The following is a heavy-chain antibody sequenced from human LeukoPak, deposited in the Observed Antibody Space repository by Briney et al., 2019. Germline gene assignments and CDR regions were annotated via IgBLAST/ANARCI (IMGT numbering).Heavy chain of an antibody. V-gene: IGHV1-46*01. D-gene: IGHD6-13*01. CDR2: INPSGGST. CDR3: ARSAAGRDYYYYYGMDV. CDR1: GYTFTSYD. J-gene: IGHJ6*02. Sequence: ASVKVSCKASGYTFTSYDINWVRQAPGQGLEWMGIINPSGGSTSYAQKFQGRVTMTRDTSTSTVYMELSSLRSEDTAVYYCARSAAGRDYYYYYGMDVWGQGTTVTVSS.